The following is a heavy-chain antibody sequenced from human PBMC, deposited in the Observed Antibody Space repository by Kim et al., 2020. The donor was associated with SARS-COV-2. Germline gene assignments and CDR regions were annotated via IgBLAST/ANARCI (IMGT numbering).Heavy chain of an antibody. CDR1: GGSFSGYY. V-gene: IGHV4-34*01. D-gene: IGHD6-13*01. Sequence: SETLSLTCAVYGGSFSGYYWSWIRQPPGKGLEWIGEINHSGSTNYNPSLKSRVTISVDTSKNQFSLKLSSVTAADTAVYYCAREAIAAAGIDYWGQGTLV. CDR3: AREAIAAAGIDY. CDR2: INHSGST. J-gene: IGHJ4*02.